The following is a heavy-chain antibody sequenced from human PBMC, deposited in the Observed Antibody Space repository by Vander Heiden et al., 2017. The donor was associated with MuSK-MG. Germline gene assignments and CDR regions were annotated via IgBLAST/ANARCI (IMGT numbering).Heavy chain of an antibody. V-gene: IGHV2-70*01. Sequence: QVTLRESGPALVKPTQTLTLTCPFSGFSLSTSGMCVSWIRQPPGKALEWLALIDWDDDKYYSTSLKTRLTISKDTSKNQVVLTMTNMDPVDTATYYCARIQSTRLWGSYRYSAFDIWGQGTMVTVSS. CDR3: ARIQSTRLWGSYRYSAFDI. CDR2: IDWDDDK. D-gene: IGHD3-16*02. CDR1: GFSLSTSGMC. J-gene: IGHJ3*02.